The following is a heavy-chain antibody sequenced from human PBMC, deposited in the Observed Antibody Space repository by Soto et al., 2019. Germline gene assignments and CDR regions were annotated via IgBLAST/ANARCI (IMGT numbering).Heavy chain of an antibody. CDR3: TTDHSSSRDYYYGMDV. CDR1: GFTFSNAW. V-gene: IGHV3-15*07. CDR2: IKSKTDGGTT. Sequence: GGSLRLSCAASGFTFSNAWMNWVRQAPGKGLEWVGRIKSKTDGGTTDYAAPVKGRFTISRDDSKNTLYLQMNSLKTEDTAVYYCTTDHSSSRDYYYGMDVWGQGTTVTVSS. J-gene: IGHJ6*02. D-gene: IGHD6-6*01.